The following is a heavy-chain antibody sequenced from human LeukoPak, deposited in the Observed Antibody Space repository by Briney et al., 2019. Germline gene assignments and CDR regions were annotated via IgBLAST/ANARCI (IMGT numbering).Heavy chain of an antibody. CDR3: ARSGSYSGPYVY. V-gene: IGHV4-4*07. Sequence: SETPSLTCTVSGGSINNYHWSWIRQPAGKGLEWIGRIYTTGSTNYNPSLKSRITMSVDTSKNQFSLKLSSVTAADTAVYYCARSGSYSGPYVYWGQGTVVTVSS. CDR2: IYTTGST. J-gene: IGHJ4*02. CDR1: GGSINNYH. D-gene: IGHD1-26*01.